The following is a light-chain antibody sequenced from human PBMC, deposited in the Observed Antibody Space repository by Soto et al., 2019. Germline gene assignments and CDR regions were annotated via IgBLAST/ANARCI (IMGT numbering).Light chain of an antibody. V-gene: IGLV2-11*01. J-gene: IGLJ2*01. Sequence: QSALTQPRSVSGSPGQSVTISCTGTSSDVGGYNYVSWYQQHPGKAPKLMIYDVTKRPSGVPDRFSGSKSGNTASLTISGLQAADEAAYYCCSYAGSATFRVLFGGGTQLTVL. CDR3: CSYAGSATFRVL. CDR2: DVT. CDR1: SSDVGGYNY.